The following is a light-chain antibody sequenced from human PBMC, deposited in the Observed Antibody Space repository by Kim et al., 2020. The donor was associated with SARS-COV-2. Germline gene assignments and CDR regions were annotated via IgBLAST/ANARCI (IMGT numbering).Light chain of an antibody. CDR1: QDIANS. Sequence: DIQMTQSPFSLSASVGDRVTITCRANQDIANSLAWYQQKPGKVPKVLIYAASTLKSGVPSRFSGSGSGTEFTLTIGSLQTEDVAAYYCQKYNSSPLTFGPGTKVDIK. J-gene: IGKJ1*01. CDR2: AAS. CDR3: QKYNSSPLT. V-gene: IGKV1-27*01.